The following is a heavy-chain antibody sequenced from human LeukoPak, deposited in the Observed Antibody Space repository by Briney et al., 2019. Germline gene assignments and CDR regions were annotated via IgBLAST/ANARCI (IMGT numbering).Heavy chain of an antibody. Sequence: ASVEVSCKASGYTFTSYAMHWVRQAPGQRLEWMGWINAGNGNTKYSQKFQGRVTITRDTSASTAYMELSSLRSEDTAVYYCARDSVLLWFGEHNWFDPWGQGTLVTVSS. CDR1: GYTFTSYA. CDR3: ARDSVLLWFGEHNWFDP. D-gene: IGHD3-10*01. V-gene: IGHV1-3*01. J-gene: IGHJ5*02. CDR2: INAGNGNT.